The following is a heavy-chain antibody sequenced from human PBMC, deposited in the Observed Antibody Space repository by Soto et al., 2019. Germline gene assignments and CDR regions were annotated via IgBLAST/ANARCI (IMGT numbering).Heavy chain of an antibody. V-gene: IGHV4-59*02. CDR2: VFYSGST. CDR3: ARVFPSYCGGDCSYFDS. Sequence: SETLSLTCTVSGGSVNSYYWSWIRQPPGKGLEWIGYVFYSGSTKSNPSLKSRVTMAVDMSKNQFSLRLTSVTAADTAVYYCARVFPSYCGGDCSYFDSWGQGTLVTVSS. CDR1: GGSVNSYY. D-gene: IGHD2-21*02. J-gene: IGHJ4*02.